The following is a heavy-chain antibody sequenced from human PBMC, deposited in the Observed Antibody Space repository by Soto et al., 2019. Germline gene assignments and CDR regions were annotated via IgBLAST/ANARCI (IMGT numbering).Heavy chain of an antibody. Sequence: QVQLVESGGGVVQPGRSLRLSCAASGFTFRTYAMHWVRQAPGKGLEWVAIISYDGSNEHYADSVEGRFTISRDNSKNKLYMQKNSLRHEDTAVYYCARPPILYYGGNYHCFDSWGQGTLVTVSS. CDR2: ISYDGSNE. CDR3: ARPPILYYGGNYHCFDS. CDR1: GFTFRTYA. D-gene: IGHD4-17*01. V-gene: IGHV3-30-3*01. J-gene: IGHJ4*02.